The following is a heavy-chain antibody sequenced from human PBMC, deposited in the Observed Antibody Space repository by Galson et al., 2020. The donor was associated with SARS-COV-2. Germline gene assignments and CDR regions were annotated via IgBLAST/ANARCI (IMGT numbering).Heavy chain of an antibody. V-gene: IGHV4-39*01. CDR1: GGSISSSSYY. D-gene: IGHD2-15*01. CDR2: IYYSGST. J-gene: IGHJ6*02. Sequence: SETLSLTCTVSGGSISSSSYYWGWIRQPPGKGLEWIGSIYYSGSTYYNPSLKSRVTISVDTSKNQFSLKLSSVTAAATAVYYCASPGVRGYWGGMDGWGQGTTVTVAS. CDR3: ASPGVRGYWGGMDG.